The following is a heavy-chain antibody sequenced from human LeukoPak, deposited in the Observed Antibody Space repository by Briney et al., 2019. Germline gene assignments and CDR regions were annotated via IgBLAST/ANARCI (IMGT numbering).Heavy chain of an antibody. Sequence: GGSLRLSCAASGFTFNNYSMSWVRQAPGKGLEWVSSISGGGETTYYADSAKGRFTISRDNSQNTLYLQMNSLRAEDTAVYYCARDYADYVGYFFFDHWGQGTLVTVSS. CDR1: GFTFNNYS. CDR2: ISGGGETT. V-gene: IGHV3-23*01. D-gene: IGHD4-17*01. J-gene: IGHJ5*02. CDR3: ARDYADYVGYFFFDH.